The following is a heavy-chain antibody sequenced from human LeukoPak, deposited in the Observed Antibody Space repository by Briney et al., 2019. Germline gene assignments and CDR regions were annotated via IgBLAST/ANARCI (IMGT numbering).Heavy chain of an antibody. Sequence: GGSLRLSCAASGFTFSSYGMHWVRQAPGKGLERVAFIRYDGSNKYYADSVKGRFTISRDNSKNTLYLQMNSLRAEDTAVYYCAKPQYYYDRDAFDIWGQGTMVTVSS. J-gene: IGHJ3*02. D-gene: IGHD3-22*01. V-gene: IGHV3-30*02. CDR1: GFTFSSYG. CDR3: AKPQYYYDRDAFDI. CDR2: IRYDGSNK.